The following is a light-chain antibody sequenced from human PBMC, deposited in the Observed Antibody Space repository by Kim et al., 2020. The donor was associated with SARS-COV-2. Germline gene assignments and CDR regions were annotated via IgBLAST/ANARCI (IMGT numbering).Light chain of an antibody. CDR2: DVS. CDR3: QQRKIWPLT. Sequence: SLSPGEQATLSCRASQNINTYLVWYQQKSGQAPRLLIYDVSNRATGIPARFSGSGSGTDFTLTISSLEPEDFAVYYCQQRKIWPLTFGGGTKLEI. CDR1: QNINTY. V-gene: IGKV3-11*01. J-gene: IGKJ4*01.